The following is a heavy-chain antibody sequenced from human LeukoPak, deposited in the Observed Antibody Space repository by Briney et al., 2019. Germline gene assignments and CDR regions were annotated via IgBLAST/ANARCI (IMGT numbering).Heavy chain of an antibody. V-gene: IGHV3-7*03. J-gene: IGHJ4*02. CDR1: GFNFNRYW. D-gene: IGHD2-15*01. CDR3: AKARVVVVAASYFDY. Sequence: GGSLRLSCAASGFNFNRYWMNWIRQAPGKGLEWAANIKQDGSEKYYVDSVKGRFTISYDSAKNSLYLQMNSLRAEDTALYYCAKARVVVVAASYFDYWGQGTLVTVSS. CDR2: IKQDGSEK.